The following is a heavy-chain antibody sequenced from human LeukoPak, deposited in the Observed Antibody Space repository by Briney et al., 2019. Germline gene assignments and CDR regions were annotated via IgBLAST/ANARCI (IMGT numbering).Heavy chain of an antibody. CDR2: NSGSGVST. J-gene: IGHJ4*02. CDR1: GFTFSRYD. V-gene: IGHV3-23*01. CDR3: ATRVPMAGYFDY. Sequence: RASLRLFCAATGFTFSRYDMRWGRQAIRKRLYWVSTNSGSGVSTYYADSVKGRFTISRDNSKNTLYLQKNSLRADYTAVYYCATRVPMAGYFDYWAQGTLVSVSS. D-gene: IGHD2-2*01.